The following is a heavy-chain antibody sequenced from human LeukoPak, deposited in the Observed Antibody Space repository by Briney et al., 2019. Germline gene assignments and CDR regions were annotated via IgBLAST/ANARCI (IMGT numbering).Heavy chain of an antibody. CDR1: GGSFSDYY. Sequence: PSETLSLTCAVYGGSFSDYYWSWIRQPPGKGLEWIGEINHSGSTNYNPSLKSRVTISVDPSKNQLSLKLSSVTAADTALYHCARANDYGDYLNWFDPWGQGTPVTVSS. CDR2: INHSGST. CDR3: ARANDYGDYLNWFDP. D-gene: IGHD4-17*01. J-gene: IGHJ5*02. V-gene: IGHV4-34*01.